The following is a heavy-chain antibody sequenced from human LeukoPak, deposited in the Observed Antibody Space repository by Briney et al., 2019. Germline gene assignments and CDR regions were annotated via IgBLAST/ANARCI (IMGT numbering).Heavy chain of an antibody. V-gene: IGHV3-7*01. Sequence: GGSLRLSCAAPGFTFSSSYMTWVRHTPGKGLEWVTNTNPDGDKKYYVDSVNGRFTISRDNAKISLYVQMNSLRVLHTPVYYCSRGGSWWLDNWGQGTLVTVSS. CDR3: SRGGSWWLDN. CDR1: GFTFSSSY. D-gene: IGHD2-15*01. J-gene: IGHJ4*02. CDR2: TNPDGDKK.